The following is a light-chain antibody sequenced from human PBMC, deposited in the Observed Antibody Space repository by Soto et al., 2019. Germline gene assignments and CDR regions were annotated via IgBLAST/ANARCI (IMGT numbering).Light chain of an antibody. CDR3: QPYDSSKGV. Sequence: NFMLTQPHSVSESPGKTVTISCTRSSGSIASNYVQWYQQRPGSAPTTVIYEDNQRPSGVPDRFSGSIDSSSNSASLTISGLKTEDEADYYCQPYDSSKGVSGGGTKLTVL. V-gene: IGLV6-57*03. J-gene: IGLJ2*01. CDR2: EDN. CDR1: SGSIASNY.